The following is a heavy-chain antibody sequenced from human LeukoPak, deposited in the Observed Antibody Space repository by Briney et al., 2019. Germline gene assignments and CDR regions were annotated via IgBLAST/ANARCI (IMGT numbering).Heavy chain of an antibody. D-gene: IGHD3-22*01. V-gene: IGHV3-21*01. CDR2: ISSSSSYI. CDR3: ARDGEGYYDSSGYYYFY. CDR1: GFTFSSYS. Sequence: PGGSLRLSCAASGFTFSSYSMNWVRQAPGKGLEWVSSISSSSSYIYYADSVKGRFTISRDNAKNSLYLRMNSPRAEDTAVYYCARDGEGYYDSSGYYYFYWGQGTLVTVSS. J-gene: IGHJ4*02.